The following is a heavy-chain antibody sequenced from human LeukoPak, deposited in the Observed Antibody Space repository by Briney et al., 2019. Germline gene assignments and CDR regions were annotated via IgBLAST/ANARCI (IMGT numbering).Heavy chain of an antibody. CDR2: IKQDGSQK. Sequence: GGSLRLSCEASGFTFSTYWMKWVRQAPGKGLEWVANIKQDGSQKYYVDSVKGRFTISKDNAKNSLYLQMNSLRAEDTAVYYCARDLSPLVPSSGSSGYYIDALDVWGQGTMVTVSS. J-gene: IGHJ3*01. V-gene: IGHV3-7*01. D-gene: IGHD3-22*01. CDR3: ARDLSPLVPSSGSSGYYIDALDV. CDR1: GFTFSTYW.